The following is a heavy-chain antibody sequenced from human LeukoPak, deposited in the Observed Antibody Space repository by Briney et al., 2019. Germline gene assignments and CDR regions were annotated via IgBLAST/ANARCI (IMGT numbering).Heavy chain of an antibody. CDR1: GYTFTGYY. CDR3: ARGRRYCGGDCNPRCGFDF. V-gene: IGHV1-2*02. J-gene: IGHJ3*01. Sequence: GASVTVSCKASGYTFTGYYIHWVRQAPGQGLEWMGWINPNSGGTNYAQKSQGGVTMARDTSIRTAYMELSRLRSDDTAVYYCARGRRYCGGDCNPRCGFDFWGQGTMVTVSS. CDR2: INPNSGGT. D-gene: IGHD2-21*01.